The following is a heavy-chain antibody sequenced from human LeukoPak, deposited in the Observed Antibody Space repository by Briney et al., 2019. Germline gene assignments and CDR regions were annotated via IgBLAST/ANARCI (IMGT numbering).Heavy chain of an antibody. J-gene: IGHJ4*02. CDR3: ARVAYGSSWYVDF. CDR2: ISGSGGST. CDR1: GFTFSSYA. Sequence: GGSLRLSCAASGFTFSSYAMSWVRQAPGKGLEWVSAISGSGGSTYYPDSVKGRFTISRDNAKNTLYLQMNSLTAEDTAVYYCARVAYGSSWYVDFWGQGNLVSVSS. D-gene: IGHD6-13*01. V-gene: IGHV3-23*01.